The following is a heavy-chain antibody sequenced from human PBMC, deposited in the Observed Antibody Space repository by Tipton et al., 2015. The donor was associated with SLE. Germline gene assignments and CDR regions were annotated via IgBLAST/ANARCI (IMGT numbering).Heavy chain of an antibody. V-gene: IGHV1-2*02. D-gene: IGHD1-26*01. CDR3: ARSIVTTLPGFDF. Sequence: QLVQSGAEMRKSGASVKVSCKASGYTFTGGSFIHWVRQAPGQGPEWMGWINPNSGARNYAQKFQGRVTMTRDTSITTAYMELSSLTSDDTAVYYCARSIVTTLPGFDFWGQGTQVSVSS. CDR2: INPNSGAR. CDR1: GYTFTGGSF. J-gene: IGHJ4*02.